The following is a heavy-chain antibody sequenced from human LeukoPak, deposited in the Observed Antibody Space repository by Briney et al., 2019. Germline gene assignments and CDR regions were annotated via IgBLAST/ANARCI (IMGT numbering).Heavy chain of an antibody. CDR2: IIPTFGTA. CDR1: GGTFSSYA. CDR3: ARTYYYDSSGYPGHYYYMDV. D-gene: IGHD3-22*01. V-gene: IGHV1-69*05. J-gene: IGHJ6*03. Sequence: ASVKVSCKASGGTFSSYAISWVRQAPGQGLEWLGGIIPTFGTANYAQKSQGRVTFTTDESTSTAYMELSSLRSEDTAVYYCARTYYYDSSGYPGHYYYMDVWGKGTTVTVSS.